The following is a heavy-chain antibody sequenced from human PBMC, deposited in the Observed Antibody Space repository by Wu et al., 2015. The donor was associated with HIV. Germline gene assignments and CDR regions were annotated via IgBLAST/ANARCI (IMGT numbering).Heavy chain of an antibody. J-gene: IGHJ6*02. CDR2: IIPISGTA. V-gene: IGHV1-69*08. CDR3: ARGSILQMSTASYYFYVMDV. Sequence: QVQLVQSGAEVKKAGSSVKVSCKGSGGTFSSNAVSWVRQAPGQGLEWMGRIIPISGTANYEQRFQGRVTITADKPTNTAYMELSSLRSDDTAVYYCARGSILQMSTASYYFYVMDVWGRGTTVTVSS. D-gene: IGHD5/OR15-5a*01. CDR1: GGTFSSNA.